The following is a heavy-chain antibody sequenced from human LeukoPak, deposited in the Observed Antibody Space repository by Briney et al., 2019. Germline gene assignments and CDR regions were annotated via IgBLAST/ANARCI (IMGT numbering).Heavy chain of an antibody. Sequence: SVKVSYKASGGTFSSYAISWVRQAPGQGLEWMGRIIPIFGTANYAQKFQGRVTITTDESTSTAYMELSSLRSEDTAVYYCARAGSYGIDAFDIWGQGTMVTVSS. D-gene: IGHD1-26*01. J-gene: IGHJ3*02. CDR1: GGTFSSYA. CDR2: IIPIFGTA. V-gene: IGHV1-69*05. CDR3: ARAGSYGIDAFDI.